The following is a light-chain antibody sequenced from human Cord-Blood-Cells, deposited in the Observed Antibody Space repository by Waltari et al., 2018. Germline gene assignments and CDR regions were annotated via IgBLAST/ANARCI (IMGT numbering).Light chain of an antibody. Sequence: QSVLTQPPSVSGAPGQRVTISCTGSSSNIGAGSDVPWYQQLPGTAPKLLIYGNSNRPSGVPDRFSGSKSGTSASLAITGLQAEDDADYYCQSYDSSLSGSVFGGGTKLTVL. CDR2: GNS. CDR3: QSYDSSLSGSV. J-gene: IGLJ3*02. V-gene: IGLV1-40*01. CDR1: SSNIGAGSD.